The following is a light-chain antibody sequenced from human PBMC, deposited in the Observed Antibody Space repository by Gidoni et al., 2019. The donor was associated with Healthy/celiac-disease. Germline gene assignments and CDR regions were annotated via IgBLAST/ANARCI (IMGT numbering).Light chain of an antibody. V-gene: IGKV3-20*01. Sequence: EIVLTQSPGTLSLAPGERATLTCRASQSVSSSYLAWYQQNPGQAPRRLIYGASSRATGIPDRFSGSGSGTDFTLTISRLEPEDLAVYYCQQYGSSPLTFGGGTKVEIK. CDR3: QQYGSSPLT. J-gene: IGKJ4*01. CDR1: QSVSSSY. CDR2: GAS.